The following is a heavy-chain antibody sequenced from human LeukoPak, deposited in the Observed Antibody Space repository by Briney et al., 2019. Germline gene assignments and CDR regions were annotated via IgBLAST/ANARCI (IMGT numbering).Heavy chain of an antibody. CDR1: GYTFTAHY. CDR3: ARGRGTTMVRGVITNYFDL. D-gene: IGHD3-10*01. J-gene: IGHJ2*01. V-gene: IGHV1-2*02. Sequence: ASVKVSCRASGYTFTAHYIHWVRQAPGQGLEWMGWIGPNSGGTNYAQRFLGSVTMTGDTSINTAFMELSRLRSDDTAIYYCARGRGTTMVRGVITNYFDLWGRGSLVTVSS. CDR2: IGPNSGGT.